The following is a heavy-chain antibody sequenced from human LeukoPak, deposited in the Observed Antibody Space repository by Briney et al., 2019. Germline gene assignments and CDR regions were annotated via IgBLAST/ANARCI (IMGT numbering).Heavy chain of an antibody. CDR3: AKQLGYCSDGSCYFPY. D-gene: IGHD2-15*01. V-gene: IGHV3-23*01. Sequence: GGSLRLSCAASGFTFSSSAMSWVRQAPGKGLEWVSAISNNGGYTYYADSVQGRFTISGDNSKSTLCPQMNSLRAEDTAVYYCAKQLGYCSDGSCYFPYWGQGTLVTVSS. CDR2: ISNNGGYT. J-gene: IGHJ4*02. CDR1: GFTFSSSA.